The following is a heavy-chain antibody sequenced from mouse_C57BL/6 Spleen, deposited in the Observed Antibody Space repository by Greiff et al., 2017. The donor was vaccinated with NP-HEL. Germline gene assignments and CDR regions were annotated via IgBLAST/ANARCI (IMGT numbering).Heavy chain of an antibody. CDR3: ARSYYGNYVGFDY. Sequence: QVQLQQPGAELVKPGASVKLSCKASGYTFTSYWMQWVKQRPGQGLEWIGEIDPSDSYTNYNQKFKGKATLTVDTSSSTAYMQLSSLTSEDSAVYYCARSYYGNYVGFDYWGQGTTLTVSS. J-gene: IGHJ2*01. CDR2: IDPSDSYT. CDR1: GYTFTSYW. V-gene: IGHV1-50*01. D-gene: IGHD2-10*01.